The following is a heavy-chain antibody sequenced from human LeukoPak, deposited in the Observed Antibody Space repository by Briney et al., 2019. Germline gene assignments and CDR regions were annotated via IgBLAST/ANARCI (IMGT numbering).Heavy chain of an antibody. CDR1: GFTFSSYE. D-gene: IGHD6-19*01. Sequence: GGSLRLSCAASGFTFSSYEMNWVRQAPGKGLKWVSYISTTGSSIYYADSVKGRFTISRDNVKNLLYLQMNSLRAEDTAVYYCARVQRGIAVALDYWGQGTLATVSS. J-gene: IGHJ4*02. CDR3: ARVQRGIAVALDY. V-gene: IGHV3-48*03. CDR2: ISTTGSSI.